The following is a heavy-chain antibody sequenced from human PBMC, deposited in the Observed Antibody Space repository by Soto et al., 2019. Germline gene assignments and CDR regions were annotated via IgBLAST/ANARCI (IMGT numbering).Heavy chain of an antibody. CDR3: AKDYYYSDTSGSHFDI. CDR2: IGGSGDTT. J-gene: IGHJ3*02. V-gene: IGHV3-23*01. CDR1: GFTFSRFA. D-gene: IGHD3-22*01. Sequence: GGSLRLSCAASGFTFSRFAMSWARQAPGKGLEWVSGIGGSGDTTYYTASVKGRFTISRDNSKNMLYLQMNSLRAEDTAVYYCAKDYYYSDTSGSHFDIWGQGTMVTVSS.